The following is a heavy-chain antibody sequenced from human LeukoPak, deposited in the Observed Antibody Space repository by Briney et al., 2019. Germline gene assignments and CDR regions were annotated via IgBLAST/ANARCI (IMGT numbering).Heavy chain of an antibody. Sequence: GGSLRLSCAASGFTFGSYSMNWVRQAPGKGLEWVSSISSSSSYIYYADSVKGRFTISRDNAKNSLYLQMNSLRAEDTAVYYCARDPGGGRLDYWGQGTLVTVSS. CDR3: ARDPGGGRLDY. CDR2: ISSSSSYI. D-gene: IGHD4-23*01. V-gene: IGHV3-21*01. CDR1: GFTFGSYS. J-gene: IGHJ4*02.